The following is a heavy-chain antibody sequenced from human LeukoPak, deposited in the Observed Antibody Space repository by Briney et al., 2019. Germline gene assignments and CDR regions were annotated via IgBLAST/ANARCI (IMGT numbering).Heavy chain of an antibody. CDR2: IRYDGSNK. CDR3: AKDVTGYYYYYMDV. J-gene: IGHJ6*03. CDR1: GFTFRSYG. D-gene: IGHD1-20*01. Sequence: GGSLRLSCAASGFTFRSYGMHWVRQAPGKGLVWVAFIRYDGSNKYYADSVKGRFTISRDNSKNTLHLQMNSLRPEDTAVYYCAKDVTGYYYYYMDVWGKGTTVTISS. V-gene: IGHV3-30*02.